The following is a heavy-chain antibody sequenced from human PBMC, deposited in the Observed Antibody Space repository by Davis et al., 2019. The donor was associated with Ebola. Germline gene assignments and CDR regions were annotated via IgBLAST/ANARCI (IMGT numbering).Heavy chain of an antibody. D-gene: IGHD1-7*01. V-gene: IGHV1-3*01. CDR1: GYIFTSYA. Sequence: AASVKVSCKASGYIFTSYAMHWVRQAPGQRLEWMGWINAGNGNTKYSQKFQGRVTITRDTSASTAYMELSSLRSEDTAVYYCARAGRITGTSWFDPWGQGTLVTVSS. J-gene: IGHJ5*02. CDR2: INAGNGNT. CDR3: ARAGRITGTSWFDP.